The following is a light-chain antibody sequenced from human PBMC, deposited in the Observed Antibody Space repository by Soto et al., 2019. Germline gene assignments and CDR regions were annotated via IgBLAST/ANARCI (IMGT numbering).Light chain of an antibody. J-gene: IGLJ1*01. CDR1: SSDVGVYDY. CDR2: EVS. Sequence: QSVLTQPASVSGSPGQSITISCTGTSSDVGVYDYVSWYQQQSGKAPKLMIHEVSNRPSGVSNRFSGSKSGNTASLTISGLPAEDEADYYCSSFTSSRAYVFGIGTKLTVL. V-gene: IGLV2-14*01. CDR3: SSFTSSRAYV.